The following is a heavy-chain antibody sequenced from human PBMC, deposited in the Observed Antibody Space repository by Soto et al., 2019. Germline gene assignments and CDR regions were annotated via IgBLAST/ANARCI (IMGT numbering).Heavy chain of an antibody. V-gene: IGHV1-69*14. CDR1: GGTFSRYA. CDR2: IIPIFGTA. D-gene: IGHD4-17*01. Sequence: QVQLVQSGAEVKKPGSSVKVSCKTSGGTFSRYAINWVRQAPGQGVEWMGGIIPIFGTANYAQKIQGRITITADKSTNTAYMELRSLRSDDTAVYYCASSPPPTVTMYSRSCDRWGRGTLVTVSS. J-gene: IGHJ2*01. CDR3: ASSPPPTVTMYSRSCDR.